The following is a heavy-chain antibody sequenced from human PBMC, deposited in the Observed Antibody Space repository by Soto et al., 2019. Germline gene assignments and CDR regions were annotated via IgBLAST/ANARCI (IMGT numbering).Heavy chain of an antibody. Sequence: EVQLVESGGGLVKPGGFLRLSCAASGFTFNTYDMNWVRQAPGKGLEWVSSITAGSAYIYYVVSVRGRITISRDNAKNSLFLQMHSLRAEDTAVYYCVRSGTARLLRHSWFDTWGQGTLVTVSS. J-gene: IGHJ5*02. D-gene: IGHD2-21*01. V-gene: IGHV3-21*01. CDR1: GFTFNTYD. CDR2: ITAGSAYI. CDR3: VRSGTARLLRHSWFDT.